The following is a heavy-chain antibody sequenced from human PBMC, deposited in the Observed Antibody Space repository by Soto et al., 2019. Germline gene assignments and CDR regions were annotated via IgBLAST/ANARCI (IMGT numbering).Heavy chain of an antibody. D-gene: IGHD6-19*01. Sequence: PGGSLRLSCGASGFTFSSYSINWGRQAPGKGLEWVSYISSSSSTIYYADSVKGRFTISRDNAKNSLYLQMNSLRDEDTAVYYCARDKMSSGWYPIDHYYYGMDVWGQGTTVTVSS. V-gene: IGHV3-48*02. J-gene: IGHJ6*02. CDR3: ARDKMSSGWYPIDHYYYGMDV. CDR2: ISSSSSTI. CDR1: GFTFSSYS.